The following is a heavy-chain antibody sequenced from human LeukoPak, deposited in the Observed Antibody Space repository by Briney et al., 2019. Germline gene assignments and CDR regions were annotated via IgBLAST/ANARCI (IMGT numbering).Heavy chain of an antibody. CDR2: IYSGGNT. V-gene: IGHV3-66*01. J-gene: IGHJ6*02. CDR1: GFTVSSNY. CDR3: ARDPPRASSSWPGTPSYFYYGMDV. D-gene: IGHD6-13*01. Sequence: GSLRLSCAASGFTVSSNYMTWVRQAPGKGLEWVSDIYSGGNTYYADSVKGRFTISRDNSKNTLYLQMNSLRVEDTAVYYCARDPPRASSSWPGTPSYFYYGMDVWGQGTTVTVSS.